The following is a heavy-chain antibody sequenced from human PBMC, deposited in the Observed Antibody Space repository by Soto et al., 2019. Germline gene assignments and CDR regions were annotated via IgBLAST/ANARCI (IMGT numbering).Heavy chain of an antibody. J-gene: IGHJ5*02. D-gene: IGHD3-9*01. CDR1: GGTFSNYA. Sequence: QIHLVQSGAEVKKPGSSVKISCKASGGTFSNYAISGVRQAPGQGLEWMGGSTPIFDTTNYAQKFQGRLTITADTSTSTAYMELSGLRSDDTAIYFCARYPNSLNNWFDPWGQGTLVTVSS. CDR2: STPIFDTT. V-gene: IGHV1-69*14. CDR3: ARYPNSLNNWFDP.